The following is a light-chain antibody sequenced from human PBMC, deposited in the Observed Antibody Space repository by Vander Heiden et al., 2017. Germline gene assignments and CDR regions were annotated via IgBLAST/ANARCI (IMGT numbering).Light chain of an antibody. CDR1: PGPVTSGHY. J-gene: IGLJ3*02. Sequence: QAVVTQEPSLTVSPGGAVTLTCCSSPGPVTSGHYPYWFQQKPGQAPRTLSYDTSNKHSWTPARFSGSHLGGKAALTRSGAQPEDEAEYYCLLAYRGARVFGGGTKLTVL. CDR3: LLAYRGARV. V-gene: IGLV7-46*01. CDR2: DTS.